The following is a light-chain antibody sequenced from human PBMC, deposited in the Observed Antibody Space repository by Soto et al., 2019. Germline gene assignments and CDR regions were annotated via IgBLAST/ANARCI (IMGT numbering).Light chain of an antibody. Sequence: EVLMTQSPATLSVSPGERATLSCRASQSVSSNLAWYQQKPGQAPRLLIYDASNRATGIPARFSGSGSGTDFTLTISSLEPEDFTVYYCQVRSNLLPPLGQGTRLEI. CDR3: QVRSNLLPP. J-gene: IGKJ5*01. CDR1: QSVSSN. CDR2: DAS. V-gene: IGKV3-11*01.